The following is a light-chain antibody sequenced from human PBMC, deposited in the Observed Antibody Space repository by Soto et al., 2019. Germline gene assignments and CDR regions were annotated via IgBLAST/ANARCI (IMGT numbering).Light chain of an antibody. V-gene: IGLV2-14*03. Sequence: QSALTQPASVSGSPGQSITISCTGTSSDVGAYDFVSWYQQHPDKAPKLMIYEVSNRPSGVSNRFSGSKSVNKATLTISGLQAEDEADYYCSSYTSSSTRVFGTGTKLTVL. J-gene: IGLJ1*01. CDR2: EVS. CDR3: SSYTSSSTRV. CDR1: SSDVGAYDF.